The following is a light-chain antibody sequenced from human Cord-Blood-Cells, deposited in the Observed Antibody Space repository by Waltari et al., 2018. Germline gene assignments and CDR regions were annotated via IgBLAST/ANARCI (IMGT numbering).Light chain of an antibody. Sequence: DIVMTQTPLSLSVTPGQPASISCKSSQRLLHSDGKTYLYWYLQKPGQSPQRLIYEVSNQFSGVRDWFSGSGSGTGFTLKIRLGEAEDVGVYYCMQSIQLPYTFGQVSKLEIK. V-gene: IGKV2D-29*02. CDR2: EVS. CDR3: MQSIQLPYT. J-gene: IGKJ2*01. CDR1: QRLLHSDGKTY.